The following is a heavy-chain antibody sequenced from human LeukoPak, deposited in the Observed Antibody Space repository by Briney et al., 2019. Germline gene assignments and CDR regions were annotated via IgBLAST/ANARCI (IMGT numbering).Heavy chain of an antibody. Sequence: RPGGSLRLSCVASGFIVSNNYMSWVRQAPGKGLEWVSVLYNAGSTYYADSVKGRFTISRDNFKNTLYLQTYSLRAEDTAVYYCASLKGLFDYFDYWGQGILVTVYS. CDR1: GFIVSNNY. V-gene: IGHV3-53*01. CDR2: LYNAGST. J-gene: IGHJ4*02. CDR3: ASLKGLFDYFDY. D-gene: IGHD3-22*01.